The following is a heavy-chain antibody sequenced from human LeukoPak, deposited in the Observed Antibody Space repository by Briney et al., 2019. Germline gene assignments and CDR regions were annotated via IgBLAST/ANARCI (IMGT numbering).Heavy chain of an antibody. CDR1: GYTFTGYY. Sequence: GESLKISCKASGYTFTGYYMHWVRQAPGQGLEWMGWIDPNSGGTNYARKFEGRVTMTGDTSISTDYMELSRLKSDDTAVYYCALMLRGVIYHFDSWGQGTLVTVSP. CDR3: ALMLRGVIYHFDS. D-gene: IGHD3-10*01. J-gene: IGHJ4*02. CDR2: IDPNSGGT. V-gene: IGHV1-2*02.